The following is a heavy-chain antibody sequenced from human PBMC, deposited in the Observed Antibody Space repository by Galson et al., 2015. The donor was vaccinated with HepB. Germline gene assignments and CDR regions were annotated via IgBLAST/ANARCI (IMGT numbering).Heavy chain of an antibody. Sequence: SLRLSCAASGFTFSYAWMTWVRQAPGKGLEWVGRIKSKTDGGTIDYTAPVKGRFTISRDDSKNTLYLEMNSLKTEDTAAYYCTTGKISYDILTGYYSSRAFDYWGQGTLVTVSS. CDR1: GFTFSYAW. D-gene: IGHD3-9*01. J-gene: IGHJ4*02. CDR3: TTGKISYDILTGYYSSRAFDY. CDR2: IKSKTDGGTI. V-gene: IGHV3-15*01.